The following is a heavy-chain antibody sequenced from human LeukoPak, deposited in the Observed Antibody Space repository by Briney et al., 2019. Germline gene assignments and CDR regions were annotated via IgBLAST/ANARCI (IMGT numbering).Heavy chain of an antibody. J-gene: IGHJ4*02. Sequence: GASVTVSCKASGGTFSSYAISWVRQAPGQGLEWMGGIIPIFGTANYAQKFQGRVTITADESTSTAHMELSSLRSEDTAVYYCARVRDYYDSSGEDYWGQGTLVTVSS. CDR2: IIPIFGTA. CDR3: ARVRDYYDSSGEDY. D-gene: IGHD3-22*01. V-gene: IGHV1-69*13. CDR1: GGTFSSYA.